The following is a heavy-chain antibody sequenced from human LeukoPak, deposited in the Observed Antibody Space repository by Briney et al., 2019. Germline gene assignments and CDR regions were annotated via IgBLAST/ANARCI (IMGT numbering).Heavy chain of an antibody. V-gene: IGHV4-59*12. J-gene: IGHJ6*02. CDR2: IYYSGST. CDR3: ARDRKYYYGMGV. Sequence: KPSETLSLTCTVSGGSISSYYWSWIRQPPGKGLEWIGYIYYSGSTNYNPYLKSRVTISVDTSKNQFSLKLSSVTAADTAVYYCARDRKYYYGMGVWGQGTTVTVSS. CDR1: GGSISSYY.